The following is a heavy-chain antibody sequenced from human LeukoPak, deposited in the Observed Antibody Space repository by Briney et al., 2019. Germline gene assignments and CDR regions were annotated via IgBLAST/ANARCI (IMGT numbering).Heavy chain of an antibody. J-gene: IGHJ3*02. CDR2: IYYSGST. CDR1: GDSISSYY. D-gene: IGHD1-1*01. V-gene: IGHV4-59*01. CDR3: ARGGGWKADAFDI. Sequence: SETLSLTCTVSGDSISSYYWSWIRQPPGKGLEWIGYIYYSGSTNYNPSLKSRVTISVDTSKNQFSLKLSSVTAADTAVYYCARGGGWKADAFDIWGQGTMVTVSS.